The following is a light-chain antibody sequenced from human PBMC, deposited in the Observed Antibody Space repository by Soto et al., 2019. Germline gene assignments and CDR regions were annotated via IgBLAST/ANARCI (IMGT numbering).Light chain of an antibody. CDR2: DVT. CDR1: SSDVGAYDY. CDR3: RSYTSGSTPYV. V-gene: IGLV2-14*03. J-gene: IGLJ1*01. Sequence: QSVLTQPASVSGSPGQSITISCTGTSSDVGAYDYVSWYQQYPGKAPKLMIYDVTDRPSGVSDRFFGSKSGNTASLTISGLQAEDEADFYCRSYTSGSTPYVFGTGTKLTVL.